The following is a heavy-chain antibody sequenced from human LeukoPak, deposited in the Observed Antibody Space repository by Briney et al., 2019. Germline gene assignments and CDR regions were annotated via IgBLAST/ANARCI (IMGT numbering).Heavy chain of an antibody. CDR3: ARGLPGARIPYHFDS. D-gene: IGHD1-20*01. CDR1: GPFIKTYY. V-gene: IGHV4-59*01. Sequence: SETLSLTCTVSGPFIKTYYWSWIRQVPGKGLEWIGHIYDSGNTNYNPSLKSRVTILADTSKSQFSLKLNSVTAADTAVYFCARGLPGARIPYHFDSWGQGTLVVVSS. CDR2: IYDSGNT. J-gene: IGHJ4*02.